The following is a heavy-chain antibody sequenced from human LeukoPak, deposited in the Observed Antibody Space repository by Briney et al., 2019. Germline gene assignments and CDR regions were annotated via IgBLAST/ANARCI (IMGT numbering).Heavy chain of an antibody. D-gene: IGHD2-21*02. J-gene: IGHJ1*01. CDR1: GFTFSSYW. CDR2: IKQDGSEK. Sequence: GSLRLSCAASGFTFSSYWMSWVRQAPGKGLEWVANIKQDGSEKYYVDSVKGRFTISRDNAKNSLYLQMNSLRAEDTAVYYCARESCGGDCSSGDFQHWGQGTLVTVSS. V-gene: IGHV3-7*03. CDR3: ARESCGGDCSSGDFQH.